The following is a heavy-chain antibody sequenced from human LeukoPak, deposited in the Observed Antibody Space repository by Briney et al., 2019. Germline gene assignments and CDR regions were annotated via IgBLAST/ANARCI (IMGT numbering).Heavy chain of an antibody. CDR3: AREGEAAAAPGY. CDR2: ISTHNGNT. D-gene: IGHD6-13*01. CDR1: GYAFTSFS. J-gene: IGHJ4*02. Sequence: ASVTVSCKASGYAFTSFSISWVRQAPGQGLEWMGWISTHNGNTNYAQKLQGRVTMTTDSSTSTAYMELRSLRSDDTAVYYCAREGEAAAAPGYWGQGTLVTVSS. V-gene: IGHV1-18*01.